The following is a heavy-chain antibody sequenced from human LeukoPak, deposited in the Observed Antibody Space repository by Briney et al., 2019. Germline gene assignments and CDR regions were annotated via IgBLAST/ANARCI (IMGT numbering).Heavy chain of an antibody. Sequence: ASVKVSCKASGYTFTNYDINWVRQATGQGLEWMGWTNPDSGNTGYAQMFQGRVTMTRNTSINTAYMELSSLRSEDTAVYYCARETSTRFDYWGQGTLVTVSS. J-gene: IGHJ4*02. CDR1: GYTFTNYD. D-gene: IGHD5/OR15-5a*01. CDR3: ARETSTRFDY. V-gene: IGHV1-8*01. CDR2: TNPDSGNT.